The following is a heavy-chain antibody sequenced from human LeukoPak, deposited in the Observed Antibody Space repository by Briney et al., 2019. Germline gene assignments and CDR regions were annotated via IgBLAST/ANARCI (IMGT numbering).Heavy chain of an antibody. D-gene: IGHD3-9*01. CDR1: GFTFTRYS. CDR2: IKQDGSEK. V-gene: IGHV3-7*01. J-gene: IGHJ4*02. Sequence: GSLRLSCAASGFTFTRYSMNWVRQAPGKGLEWVANIKQDGSEKNYVDSVKGRFTISRDNAKNSLYLQMNSLRAEDTAVYYCATYYDILTGHKFDYWGQGTLVTFSS. CDR3: ATYYDILTGHKFDY.